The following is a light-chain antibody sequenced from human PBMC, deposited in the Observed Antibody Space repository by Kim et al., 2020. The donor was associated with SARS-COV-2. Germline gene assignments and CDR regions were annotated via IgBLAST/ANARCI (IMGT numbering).Light chain of an antibody. CDR3: QQYGSSPRT. V-gene: IGKV3-20*01. CDR1: QSVSSSF. J-gene: IGKJ1*01. Sequence: PGERATLSCRASQSVSSSFFAWYQQKPGQPPRLLIYGASSRATGIPDRFSGSGSGTDFTLTISRLEPEDFATYYCQQYGSSPRTFGQGTKVE. CDR2: GAS.